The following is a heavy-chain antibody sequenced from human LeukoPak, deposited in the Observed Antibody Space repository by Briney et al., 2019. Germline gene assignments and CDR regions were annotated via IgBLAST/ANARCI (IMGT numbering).Heavy chain of an antibody. D-gene: IGHD3-10*01. J-gene: IGHJ4*02. CDR1: GGSISSGGYY. Sequence: SQTLSLTCTVSGGSISSGGYYWSWIRQHPGKGLEWIGYIYYSGSTYYNPSLKSRVTISVDTSKNQFSLKLSSVTAADTAVYYCARGFKLLWFGSAPTYWGQGTLVTVSS. CDR2: IYYSGST. CDR3: ARGFKLLWFGSAPTY. V-gene: IGHV4-31*03.